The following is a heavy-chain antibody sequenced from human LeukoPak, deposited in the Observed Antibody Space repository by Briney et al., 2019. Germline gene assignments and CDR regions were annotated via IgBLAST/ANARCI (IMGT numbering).Heavy chain of an antibody. CDR2: INHSGST. J-gene: IGHJ6*03. CDR1: GGSFSGYY. D-gene: IGHD3-9*01. Sequence: SETLSLTCAVYGGSFSGYYWSWIRQPPGKGLEWIGVINHSGSTNYNLSLKSRVTISVDTSKNQFSLKLSSVTAADTAVYYCARGLVIKYYYYYYMDVWGKGTTVTVSS. V-gene: IGHV4-34*01. CDR3: ARGLVIKYYYYYYMDV.